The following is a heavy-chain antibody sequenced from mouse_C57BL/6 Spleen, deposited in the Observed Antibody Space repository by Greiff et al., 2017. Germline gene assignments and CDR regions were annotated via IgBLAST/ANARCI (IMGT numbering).Heavy chain of an antibody. CDR2: IDPSDSET. V-gene: IGHV1-52*01. J-gene: IGHJ1*03. Sequence: VQLQQPGAELVRPGSSVKLSCKASGYTFTSYWMHWVKQRPIQGLEWIGNIDPSDSETHYNQKFKDKATLTVDKSSSTAYMQLSSLTSEDSAVYYCARGGSSGYHWYFDVWGTGTTVTVSS. D-gene: IGHD3-2*02. CDR3: ARGGSSGYHWYFDV. CDR1: GYTFTSYW.